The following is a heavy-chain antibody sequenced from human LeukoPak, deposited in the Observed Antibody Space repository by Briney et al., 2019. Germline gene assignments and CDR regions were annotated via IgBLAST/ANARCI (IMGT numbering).Heavy chain of an antibody. V-gene: IGHV3-7*01. CDR1: GFTFSSYW. J-gene: IGHJ3*02. Sequence: GGSLRLSCAASGFTFSSYWMSWVRQAPGKGLEWVATMKHDGTEKYYVDSVKGRFTISRDNAKNSLYLQMNSLRAEDMAVYYCARAEYSYGYGAFDIWGQGTMVTVSS. CDR2: MKHDGTEK. CDR3: ARAEYSYGYGAFDI. D-gene: IGHD5-18*01.